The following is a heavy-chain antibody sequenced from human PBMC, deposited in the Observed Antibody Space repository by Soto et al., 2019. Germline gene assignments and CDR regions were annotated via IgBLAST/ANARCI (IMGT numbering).Heavy chain of an antibody. Sequence: QVHLVQSGAEVKKPGSSVNVSCKSYGGTFSNYAITWVRQDPGQGLECMGRIIPIFGTTNVAQKFQGRVNITADESTTTAYRGLSGLRSDDTGFYYCAKDGGADGYFGNWLDHGGQGTLVTVSS. V-gene: IGHV1-69*15. J-gene: IGHJ5*02. D-gene: IGHD5-12*01. CDR2: IIPIFGTT. CDR3: AKDGGADGYFGNWLDH. CDR1: GGTFSNYA.